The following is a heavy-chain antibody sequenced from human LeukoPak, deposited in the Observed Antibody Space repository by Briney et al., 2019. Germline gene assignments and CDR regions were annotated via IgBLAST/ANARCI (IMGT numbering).Heavy chain of an antibody. J-gene: IGHJ4*02. D-gene: IGHD5-24*01. Sequence: GSLRLSCAASGFTFSDYSMNWVRQAPGKGLEWISYIGIDSGNTNYTDSVKGRFTISGDKAKNSLYLQMNSLRVEDTAVYYCARDYKYAFDNWGQGTLVTVSS. CDR3: ARDYKYAFDN. CDR2: IGIDSGNT. CDR1: GFTFSDYS. V-gene: IGHV3-48*01.